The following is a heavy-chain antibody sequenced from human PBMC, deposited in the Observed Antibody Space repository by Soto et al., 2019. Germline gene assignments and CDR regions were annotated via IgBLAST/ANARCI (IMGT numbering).Heavy chain of an antibody. D-gene: IGHD3-10*01. Sequence: EVQLLESGGFLVQPVGSLRLSCASSGFTFNNYAMTWVRQAPGKGLEWVSAISGGGDTTSYADAVKGRFTVSRDGSKNTMYLQMSSLRAEDPALYYCARGRGGSGSLPPRVDFWGQGTLVTVSS. J-gene: IGHJ4*02. V-gene: IGHV3-23*01. CDR1: GFTFNNYA. CDR3: ARGRGGSGSLPPRVDF. CDR2: ISGGGDTT.